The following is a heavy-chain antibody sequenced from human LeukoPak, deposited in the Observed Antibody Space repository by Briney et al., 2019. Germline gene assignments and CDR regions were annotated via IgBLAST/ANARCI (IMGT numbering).Heavy chain of an antibody. CDR3: ARDRGLLRGMDV. CDR1: GFTVSSNY. J-gene: IGHJ6*02. V-gene: IGHV3-66*02. Sequence: GGSLRLSCAASGFTVSSNYMSWVRQAPGKGLEWVSVIYSGGSTYYADSVKGRFTISRDNSKNTLYLQMNSLRAEDTAVYYCARDRGLLRGMDVWGQGTTVTVSS. CDR2: IYSGGST. D-gene: IGHD3-10*01.